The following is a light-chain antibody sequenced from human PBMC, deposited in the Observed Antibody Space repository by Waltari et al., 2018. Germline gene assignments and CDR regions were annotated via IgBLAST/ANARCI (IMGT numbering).Light chain of an antibody. J-gene: IGKJ2*01. CDR2: GGS. V-gene: IGKV1-5*01. Sequence: DIQMTQPPSTLSASVGDRVTITCRASQKINTYLAWYQHKPGKAPKLLIYGGSTLESGVPLRFSGSGSGTEFTLTISSLQPDDFATYYCQRYNSYSNTFGQGTKLEIK. CDR1: QKINTY. CDR3: QRYNSYSNT.